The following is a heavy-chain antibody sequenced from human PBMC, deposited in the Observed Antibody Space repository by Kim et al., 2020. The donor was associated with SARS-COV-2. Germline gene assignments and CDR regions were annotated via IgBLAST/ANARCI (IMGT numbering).Heavy chain of an antibody. CDR1: GFTVSSNY. CDR2: IYSGGST. Sequence: GGSLRLSCAASGFTVSSNYMSWVRQAPGKGLEWVSVIYSGGSTYYADSVKGRFTISRHNSKNTLYLQMNSLRAEDTAVYYCARAREGYCSGGSCYSYKGPVDGMDVWGQGTTVTVSS. CDR3: ARAREGYCSGGSCYSYKGPVDGMDV. V-gene: IGHV3-53*04. D-gene: IGHD2-15*01. J-gene: IGHJ6*02.